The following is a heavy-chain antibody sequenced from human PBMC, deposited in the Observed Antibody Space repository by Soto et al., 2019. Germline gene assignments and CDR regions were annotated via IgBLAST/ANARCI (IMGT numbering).Heavy chain of an antibody. D-gene: IGHD6-13*01. CDR3: ARDSSSWTIYYYYGMDV. V-gene: IGHV3-30-3*01. Sequence: LRLSCAASGFTFSSYAMHWVRQAPGKGLEWVAVISYDGSNKYYADSVKGRFTISRDNSKNTLYLQMNSLRAEDTAVYYCARDSSSWTIYYYYGMDVWGQGTTVTVSS. CDR1: GFTFSSYA. J-gene: IGHJ6*02. CDR2: ISYDGSNK.